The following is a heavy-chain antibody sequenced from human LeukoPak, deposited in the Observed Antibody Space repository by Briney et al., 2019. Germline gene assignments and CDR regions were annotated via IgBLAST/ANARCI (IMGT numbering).Heavy chain of an antibody. CDR3: ARGGLSSKGSILLWFGANWFDP. CDR2: INHSGST. Sequence: GSLRLSCAASGFTFSTYGMSWIRQPPGKGLEWIGEINHSGSTNYNPSLKSRVTISVDTSKNQFSLKLSSVTAADTAVYYCARGGLSSKGSILLWFGANWFDPWGQGTLVTVSS. J-gene: IGHJ5*02. V-gene: IGHV4-34*01. D-gene: IGHD3-10*01. CDR1: GFTFSTYG.